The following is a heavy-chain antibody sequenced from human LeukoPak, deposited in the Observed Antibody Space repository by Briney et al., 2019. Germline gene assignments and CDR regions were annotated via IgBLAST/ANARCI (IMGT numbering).Heavy chain of an antibody. D-gene: IGHD3-22*01. J-gene: IGHJ4*02. CDR3: ARDGYYDSSGYSLFNFDY. Sequence: GASVKVSCKASGYTFTGYYMHWVRQAPGQGLEWMGWINPNSGGTNYAQKFQGRVTMTRDTSISTAYMELSRLRSDDTAVYYCARDGYYDSSGYSLFNFDYWGQGTLVTVSS. CDR1: GYTFTGYY. V-gene: IGHV1-2*02. CDR2: INPNSGGT.